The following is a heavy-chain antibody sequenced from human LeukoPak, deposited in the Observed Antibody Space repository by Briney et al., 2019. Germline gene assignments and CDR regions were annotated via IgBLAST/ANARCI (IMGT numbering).Heavy chain of an antibody. J-gene: IGHJ5*02. Sequence: SETLSLTCTVSGGSINSGTYYWSWIRQPAGKGLEYIGRIYSSGSTNYNPSLKSRVTISVDVSKNQFSLKLSSVTAADTAVYYCARGAYSSSSWFDPWGQGTLVTVPS. D-gene: IGHD6-13*01. CDR1: GGSINSGTYY. CDR3: ARGAYSSSSWFDP. CDR2: IYSSGST. V-gene: IGHV4-61*10.